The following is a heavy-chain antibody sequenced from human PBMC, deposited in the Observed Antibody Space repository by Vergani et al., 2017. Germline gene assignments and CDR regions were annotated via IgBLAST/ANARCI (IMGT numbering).Heavy chain of an antibody. CDR2: IYSSGST. CDR1: GGSISSYY. Sequence: QVQLQESGPGLVKPSETLSLTCTVSGGSISSYYWSWIRQPPGKGLEWIGYIYSSGSTNYNPSLKSRVTISVDTSKNKFSLKLSSVTAADTAVYYCSGGGDGYYGVDAFDIWGQGTMVTVSS. CDR3: SGGGDGYYGVDAFDI. V-gene: IGHV4-59*01. D-gene: IGHD4-17*01. J-gene: IGHJ3*02.